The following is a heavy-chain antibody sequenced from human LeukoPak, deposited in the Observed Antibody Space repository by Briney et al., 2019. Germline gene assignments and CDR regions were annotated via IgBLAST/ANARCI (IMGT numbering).Heavy chain of an antibody. CDR2: IWYDGSNK. CDR1: GFTFSRNG. CDR3: ARDLAMYYYDSSGCLDY. Sequence: GRSLRLSCAASGFTFSRNGMHWVRQAAGKGLECVAVIWYDGSNKYYADSVEGRFTISRDNSKDTLYLQRSSLRAEDTAVYYCARDLAMYYYDSSGCLDYWGQGTLVTVSS. V-gene: IGHV3-33*01. D-gene: IGHD3-22*01. J-gene: IGHJ4*02.